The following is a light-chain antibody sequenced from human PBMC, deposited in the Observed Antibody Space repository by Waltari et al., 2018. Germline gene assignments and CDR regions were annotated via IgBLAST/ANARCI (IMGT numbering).Light chain of an antibody. J-gene: IGKJ4*01. CDR1: PNIRSY. Sequence: EIVLTQSPATLSLSPGERVTLSCRASPNIRSYLAWYQQKHGQAPRLLIYDASNRATGIPARFSGSGSETDFTLTISSLEPEDFAVYYCQQRSNWPLTFGGGTKVEIK. V-gene: IGKV3-11*01. CDR3: QQRSNWPLT. CDR2: DAS.